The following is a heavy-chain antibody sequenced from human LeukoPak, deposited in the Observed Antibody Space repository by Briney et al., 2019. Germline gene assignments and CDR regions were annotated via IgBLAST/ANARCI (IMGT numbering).Heavy chain of an antibody. D-gene: IGHD6-19*01. Sequence: SETLSLTCTVSGGSISSYYWSWIRQPPGKGLEWIGYIYYSGSTNYNPSLKSRVTISVDTSKNQFSLKLSSATAADTAVYYCARRSSGWYYFDYWGQGTLVTVSS. J-gene: IGHJ4*02. V-gene: IGHV4-59*01. CDR2: IYYSGST. CDR1: GGSISSYY. CDR3: ARRSSGWYYFDY.